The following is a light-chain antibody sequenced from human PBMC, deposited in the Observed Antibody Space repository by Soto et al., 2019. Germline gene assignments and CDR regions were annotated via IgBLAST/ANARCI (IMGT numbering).Light chain of an antibody. CDR3: QQYNDWPPT. Sequence: EIVMTQSPGTLSLSPGERATLSCRASQSVSSSYLAWYQQKPGQAPRLLIYGASTRATGIPARFSGSGSGTEFTLSIGSLQSEDFAVYYCQQYNDWPPTFGQGTRLEIK. J-gene: IGKJ5*01. V-gene: IGKV3-15*01. CDR1: QSVSSSY. CDR2: GAS.